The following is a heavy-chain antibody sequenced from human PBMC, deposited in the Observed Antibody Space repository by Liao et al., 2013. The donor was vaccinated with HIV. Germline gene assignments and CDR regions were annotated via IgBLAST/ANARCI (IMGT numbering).Heavy chain of an antibody. CDR1: GDSISRSDYY. CDR3: ARDGLRLWLGEYEEYFPS. D-gene: IGHD3-10*01. Sequence: QVQLQESGPGLVKPSGTLSLTCTVSGDSISRSDYYWGWVRQPPGKGLEWIASVYHSGSTYYNPSLKGRVTISIDTSKNQFSLKLTSVTAADTAVYYCARDGLRLWLGEYEEYFPSLGPRASWSPSRQ. V-gene: IGHV4-39*07. CDR2: VYHSGST. J-gene: IGHJ1*01.